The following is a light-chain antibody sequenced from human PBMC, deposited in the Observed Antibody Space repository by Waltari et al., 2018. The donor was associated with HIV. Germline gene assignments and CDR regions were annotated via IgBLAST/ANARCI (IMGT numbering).Light chain of an antibody. CDR3: QSYDSGLSAYV. CDR1: RSNIGAGYG. CDR2: GNT. Sequence: QSVLTQPPSVSGAPGQRVTISCTGSRSNIGAGYGVNWFQQLPGTAPELLIYGNTNRPSGVPDRFSGSKSGTSASLAITGLQAEDEADYYCQSYDSGLSAYVFGTGTKVTVL. J-gene: IGLJ1*01. V-gene: IGLV1-40*01.